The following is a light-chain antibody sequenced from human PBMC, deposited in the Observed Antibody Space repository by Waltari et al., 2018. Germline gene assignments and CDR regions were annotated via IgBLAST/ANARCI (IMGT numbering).Light chain of an antibody. V-gene: IGLV2-14*03. CDR3: SSYTTSSTVYV. CDR1: SSDVCTYAY. CDR2: DVT. J-gene: IGLJ1*01. Sequence: QSALTQPASVSGSPGQSITISCTGTSSDVCTYAYVSWYQQHPGKAPKLMIYDVTKRPSGIANRFSGSKSGNTASLTISGLQAEDEADYYCSSYTTSSTVYVFGTGTKVTVL.